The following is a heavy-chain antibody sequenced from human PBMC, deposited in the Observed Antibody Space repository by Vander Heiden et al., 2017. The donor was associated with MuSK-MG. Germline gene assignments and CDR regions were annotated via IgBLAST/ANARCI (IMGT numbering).Heavy chain of an antibody. CDR3: AATDFWSGYYTLDY. D-gene: IGHD3-3*01. Sequence: QMQLVQSGPEVKKPGTSVKVSCKASGFTFTSSAVQWVRQARGQRLEWIGWIVVGSGNTNYAQKFQERVTITRDMSTSTAYMELSSLRSEDTAVYYCAATDFWSGYYTLDYWGQGTLVTVSS. V-gene: IGHV1-58*01. J-gene: IGHJ4*02. CDR1: GFTFTSSA. CDR2: IVVGSGNT.